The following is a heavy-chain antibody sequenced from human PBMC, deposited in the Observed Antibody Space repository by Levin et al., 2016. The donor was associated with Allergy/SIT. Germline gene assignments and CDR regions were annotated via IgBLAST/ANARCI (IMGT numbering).Heavy chain of an antibody. V-gene: IGHV4-59*08. Sequence: GSLRLSCSVSGGSISSNYWSWIRQPPGKGLEWIGYVYYTGSTNYNPSLMSRVTISLDTSKNQFSLNLISVTAADTAMYYCARRDSWSLDYWGQGILVTVSS. J-gene: IGHJ4*02. D-gene: IGHD1-26*01. CDR2: VYYTGST. CDR1: GGSISSNY. CDR3: ARRDSWSLDY.